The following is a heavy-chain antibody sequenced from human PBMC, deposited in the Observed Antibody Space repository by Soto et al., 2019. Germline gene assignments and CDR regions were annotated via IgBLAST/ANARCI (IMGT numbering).Heavy chain of an antibody. CDR1: GGTFSSYA. J-gene: IGHJ4*02. Sequence: GASVKVSCKASGGTFSSYAISWVRQAPGQGLEWMGGIIPIFGTANYAQKFQGRVTITADESTSTAYMELSSLRSEDTAVYYCAVARFRGESYGNPPYYFDYWGQGTLVTVSS. CDR2: IIPIFGTA. V-gene: IGHV1-69*13. D-gene: IGHD3-10*01. CDR3: AVARFRGESYGNPPYYFDY.